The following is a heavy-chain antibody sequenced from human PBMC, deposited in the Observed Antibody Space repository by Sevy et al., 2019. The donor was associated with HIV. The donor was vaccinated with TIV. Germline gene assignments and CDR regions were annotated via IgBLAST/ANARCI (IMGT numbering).Heavy chain of an antibody. V-gene: IGHV1-24*01. D-gene: IGHD3-22*01. CDR3: ATTKDYYESSGSPFDD. J-gene: IGHJ4*02. CDR2: FDPEDGET. Sequence: ASVKVSCKVSGKKVTQLAMHWVRQAPGKGREWMATFDPEDGETFYAQNFQGRVTITEDTSRDTAYMELSSLRSEDAAVYYCATTKDYYESSGSPFDDWGQGTLVTVSS. CDR1: GKKVTQLA.